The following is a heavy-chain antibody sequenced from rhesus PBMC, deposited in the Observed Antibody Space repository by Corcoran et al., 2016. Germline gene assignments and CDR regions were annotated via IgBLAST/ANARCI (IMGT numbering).Heavy chain of an antibody. CDR2: IYGSGSST. CDR3: AAVDTVGTAYFDY. J-gene: IGHJ4*01. D-gene: IGHD5-30*01. Sequence: QLQLQESGPGLVKPSETLSVTCAVSGGSISSSYWRWIRQAPGKGLEWIGYIYGSGSSTNYNPSLKSRVTLSVDTSKNQFSLKLSSVTAADTAVYYCAAVDTVGTAYFDYWGQGVLVTVSS. V-gene: IGHV4-169*01. CDR1: GGSISSSY.